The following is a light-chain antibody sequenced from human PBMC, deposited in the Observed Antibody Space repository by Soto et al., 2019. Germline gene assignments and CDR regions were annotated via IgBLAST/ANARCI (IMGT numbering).Light chain of an antibody. CDR2: GAS. CDR1: QSVGSN. Sequence: EIVMTQSPATLSVSPGERATLSCRASQSVGSNLAWYQQKPGQAPRLLIYGASTRATGIPARFSGSGSGTEFTLTISSLQSEDFAVYYCQQYNNWLITCGQGTRLEIK. J-gene: IGKJ5*01. CDR3: QQYNNWLIT. V-gene: IGKV3-15*01.